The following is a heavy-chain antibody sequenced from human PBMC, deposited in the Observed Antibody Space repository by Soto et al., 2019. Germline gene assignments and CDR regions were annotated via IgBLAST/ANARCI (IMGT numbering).Heavy chain of an antibody. CDR3: ATLMIAAASNWFDP. J-gene: IGHJ5*02. V-gene: IGHV1-24*01. CDR2: FDPEDGET. CDR1: GYTLTELS. Sequence: QVQLVQSGAEVKKPGASVKVSCKVSGYTLTELSMHWVRQAPGKGLEWMGGFDPEDGETIYAQKFQGRVTMTEDTFXDTAYMELSSLRSEDTAVYYCATLMIAAASNWFDPWGQGPLVTVSS. D-gene: IGHD6-13*01.